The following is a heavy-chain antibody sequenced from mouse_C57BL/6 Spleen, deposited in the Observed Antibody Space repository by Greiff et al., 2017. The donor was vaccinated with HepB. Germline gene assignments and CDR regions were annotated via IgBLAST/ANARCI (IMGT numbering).Heavy chain of an antibody. Sequence: EVKLVESGGGLVKPGGSLKLSCAASGFTFSDYGMHWVRQAPENGLEWVAYISSGSSTIYYADTVKGRFSISRDNAKNTPFLQMTSLRSEDTAMYYCAREGYYDAMDYWGQGTSVTVSS. CDR1: GFTFSDYG. D-gene: IGHD2-2*01. CDR2: ISSGSSTI. J-gene: IGHJ4*01. CDR3: AREGYYDAMDY. V-gene: IGHV5-17*01.